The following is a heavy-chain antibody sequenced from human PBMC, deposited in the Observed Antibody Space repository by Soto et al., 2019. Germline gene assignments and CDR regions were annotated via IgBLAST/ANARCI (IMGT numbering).Heavy chain of an antibody. D-gene: IGHD3-22*01. Sequence: GGSLRLSCAASGFTFSSYAMSWVRQAPGKGLEWVSGISGGGDTTYYADSVKGRFTFSRDNSKNTLHLQMNSLRAEDTAVYYCAKFPAYDSSGYYSGLYFDYWGQGTLVTAPQ. J-gene: IGHJ4*02. CDR2: ISGGGDTT. V-gene: IGHV3-23*01. CDR3: AKFPAYDSSGYYSGLYFDY. CDR1: GFTFSSYA.